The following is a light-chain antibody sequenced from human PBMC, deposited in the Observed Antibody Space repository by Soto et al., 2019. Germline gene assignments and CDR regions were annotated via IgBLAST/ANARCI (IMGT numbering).Light chain of an antibody. CDR2: QAT. J-gene: IGLJ3*02. V-gene: IGLV2-14*01. CDR3: TSYTDNRVWV. CDR1: SSDDRY. Sequence: QSVLTQPASVSGSPGQSITISCTGTSSDDRYVSWYQQHPGKAPKLMISQATNRPSGVSDRFSGSKSGNTASLTISGLQADDEADYYRTSYTDNRVWVFGGGTKVTVL.